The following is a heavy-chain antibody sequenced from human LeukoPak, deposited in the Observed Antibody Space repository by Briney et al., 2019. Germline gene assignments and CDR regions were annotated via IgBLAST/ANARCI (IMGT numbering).Heavy chain of an antibody. J-gene: IGHJ5*02. CDR3: AKVMAAAGTYWFDR. CDR1: GFTFSSYA. Sequence: GGSLRLSCAASGFTFSSYAMSWVRQAPGKGLEWVSAISGSGGSTYYADSVKGRFTVSRDNSKNTLYLQMNSLRAEDTAVYYRAKVMAAAGTYWFDRWGQGTLVTVSS. D-gene: IGHD6-13*01. CDR2: ISGSGGST. V-gene: IGHV3-23*01.